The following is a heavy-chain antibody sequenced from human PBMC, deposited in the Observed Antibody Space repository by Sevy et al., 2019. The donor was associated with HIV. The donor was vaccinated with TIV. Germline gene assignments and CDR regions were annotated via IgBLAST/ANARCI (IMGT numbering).Heavy chain of an antibody. CDR3: ARAPTVVVITTFYYYGMDV. CDR2: ISSSSSTI. J-gene: IGHJ6*02. V-gene: IGHV3-48*02. D-gene: IGHD3-22*01. Sequence: GGSLRLSCAASGFTFSSYSMNWVRQAPGKGLEWVSYISSSSSTIYYADSVKGRFTIARENAKNSLYLQMNSLRDEDTAVYYCARAPTVVVITTFYYYGMDVWGQGTTVTVSS. CDR1: GFTFSSYS.